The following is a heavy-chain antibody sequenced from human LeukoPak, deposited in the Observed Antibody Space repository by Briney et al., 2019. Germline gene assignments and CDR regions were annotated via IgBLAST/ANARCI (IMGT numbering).Heavy chain of an antibody. Sequence: SETLSLTCTVSVDSISTYYWSWIRQPAGKGLEWIGHIYTSGSTNYNPSLKSRVTMSVDTSKNQFSLKVTSVTAADSAMYYCARVGDYALKDWGQGTLVTVSS. J-gene: IGHJ4*02. CDR3: ARVGDYALKD. V-gene: IGHV4-4*07. D-gene: IGHD4-17*01. CDR2: IYTSGST. CDR1: VDSISTYY.